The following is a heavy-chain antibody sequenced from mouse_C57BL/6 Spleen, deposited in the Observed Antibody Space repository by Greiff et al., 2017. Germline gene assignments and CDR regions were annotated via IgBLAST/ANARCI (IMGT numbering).Heavy chain of an antibody. D-gene: IGHD1-1*01. Sequence: EVQLVESGGGLVQPKGSLKLSCAASGFSFNTYAMNWVRQAPGKGLEWVARIRSKSNNYATYYADSVKDRFTISRDDSESMLYLQMNNLKTEDTARYNCVRHGSSYFDYWGQGTTLTVSS. CDR2: IRSKSNNYAT. CDR1: GFSFNTYA. CDR3: VRHGSSYFDY. V-gene: IGHV10-1*01. J-gene: IGHJ2*01.